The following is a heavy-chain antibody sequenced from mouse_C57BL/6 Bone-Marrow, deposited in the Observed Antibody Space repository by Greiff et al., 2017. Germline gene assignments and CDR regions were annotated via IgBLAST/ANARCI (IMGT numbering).Heavy chain of an antibody. CDR3: TTGPPDY. CDR2: IDPENGDT. CDR1: GFNIKDDY. V-gene: IGHV14-4*01. Sequence: VQLQQSGAELVRPGASVKLSCTASGFNIKDDYMHWVKQRPEQGLEWIGWIDPENGDTEYASEFQGKATITADPSSNTAYLQLSSLTSEDTAVYYCTTGPPDYGGQGTTLTVSS. J-gene: IGHJ2*01.